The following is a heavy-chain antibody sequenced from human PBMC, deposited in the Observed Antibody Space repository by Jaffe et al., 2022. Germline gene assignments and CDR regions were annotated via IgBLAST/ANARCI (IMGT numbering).Heavy chain of an antibody. CDR3: AKDIDYDFNWFDP. CDR1: GFTFDDYA. Sequence: EVQLVESGGGLVQPGRSLRLSCAASGFTFDDYAMHWVRQAPGKGLEWVSGISWNSGSIGYADSVKGRFTISRDNAKNSLYLQMNSLRAEDTALYYCAKDIDYDFNWFDPWGQGTLVTVSS. J-gene: IGHJ5*02. D-gene: IGHD3-3*01. CDR2: ISWNSGSI. V-gene: IGHV3-9*01.